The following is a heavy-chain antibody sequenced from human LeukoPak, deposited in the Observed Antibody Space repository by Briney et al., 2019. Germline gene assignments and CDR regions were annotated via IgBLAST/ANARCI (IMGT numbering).Heavy chain of an antibody. V-gene: IGHV3-30-3*01. CDR2: ISYDGSSK. D-gene: IGHD6-13*01. CDR3: ARDIAAAGTLGGYYYYGMDV. CDR1: GFTFSRFA. Sequence: PGRSLRLSCAASGFTFSRFAMHWVRQAPGKGLEWVAVISYDGSSKYYADSVKGRFTFSRDNSKNTLYLQMNSLRAEDTAVYYCARDIAAAGTLGGYYYYGMDVWGQGTTVTVSS. J-gene: IGHJ6*02.